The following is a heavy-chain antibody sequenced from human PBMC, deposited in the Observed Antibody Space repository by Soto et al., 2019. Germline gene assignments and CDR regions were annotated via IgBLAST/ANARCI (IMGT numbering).Heavy chain of an antibody. J-gene: IGHJ6*02. CDR1: GFTFSSYW. CDR2: IKQDGSEK. Sequence: GGSLRLSCAASGFTFSSYWMSWVRQAPGKGLEWVSNIKQDGSEKYYVDSVKGRFTISRDNAKNSLYLQMNSLRAEDTAVYYCARDKLENSSSWYYYYYYYGMDVWGQGTTVTVSS. D-gene: IGHD6-13*01. CDR3: ARDKLENSSSWYYYYYYYGMDV. V-gene: IGHV3-7*01.